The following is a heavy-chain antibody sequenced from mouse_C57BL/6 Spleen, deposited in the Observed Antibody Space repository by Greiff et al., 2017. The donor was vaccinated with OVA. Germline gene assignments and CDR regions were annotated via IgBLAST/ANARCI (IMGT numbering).Heavy chain of an antibody. V-gene: IGHV5-9-1*02. CDR1: GFTFSSYA. CDR2: ISSGGDYI. D-gene: IGHD2-1*01. CDR3: TGGGGNYNAMDY. J-gene: IGHJ4*01. Sequence: DVMLVESGEGLVKPGGSLKLSCAASGFTFSSYAMSWVRQTPEKRLEWVAYISSGGDYIYYADTVKGRFTISSDNARNTLYLQMSRLKSEDTAMYYCTGGGGNYNAMDYWGQGTSVTVSS.